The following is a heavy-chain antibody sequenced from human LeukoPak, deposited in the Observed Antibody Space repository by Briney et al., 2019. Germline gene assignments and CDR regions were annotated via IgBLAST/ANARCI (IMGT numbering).Heavy chain of an antibody. CDR2: IYRAGNT. D-gene: IGHD3-22*01. CDR3: ATPAAYFYDGGGYLSH. CDR1: GYSISSGYY. V-gene: IGHV4-38-2*01. J-gene: IGHJ4*02. Sequence: SETLSLTCAVSGYSISSGYYWGWIRQPPGKGLEWIGSIYRAGNTYYNPSLKSRVTISVDTSKNQFSLKLSSVTAADTAVYYCATPAAYFYDGGGYLSHWGQGTLVTVSS.